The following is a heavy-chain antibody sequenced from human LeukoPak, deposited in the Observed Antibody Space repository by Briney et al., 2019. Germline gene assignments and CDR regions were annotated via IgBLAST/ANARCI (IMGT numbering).Heavy chain of an antibody. V-gene: IGHV3-21*01. J-gene: IGHJ4*02. CDR2: ITSGGDYI. CDR3: ARGHYDVLAASYKWTPDY. Sequence: PGGSLRLSCAASGFTFNTFNMNWVRQAPGKGLEWVSSITSGGDYIYYADSVKGRFTTSRDNAKNSLSLQLNSLRVEDTAVYYCARGHYDVLAASYKWTPDYWGQGTLVTVSS. D-gene: IGHD3-9*01. CDR1: GFTFNTFN.